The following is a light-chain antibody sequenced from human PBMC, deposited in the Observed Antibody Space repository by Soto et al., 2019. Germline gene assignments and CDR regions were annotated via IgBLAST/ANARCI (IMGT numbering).Light chain of an antibody. CDR3: QHLNGYPRT. Sequence: DIQLTQSPSFLSASIGDRVTITCRASRAISTNLAWYQQEPGKAPKLVIYAASTLQSGVPSRFSGSGSGTEFPLTISSLQPEDFATYYCQHLNGYPRTFGQGTKVEIK. CDR1: RAISTN. CDR2: AAS. J-gene: IGKJ1*01. V-gene: IGKV1-9*01.